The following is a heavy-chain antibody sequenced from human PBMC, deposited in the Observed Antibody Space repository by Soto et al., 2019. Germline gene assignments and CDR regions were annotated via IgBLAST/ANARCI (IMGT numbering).Heavy chain of an antibody. CDR2: INAGNGNT. V-gene: IGHV1-3*01. J-gene: IGHJ4*02. D-gene: IGHD6-13*01. Sequence: GXSVKVSFNASGYTFTSYAMHLVRHSPGQRLEWMGWINAGNGNTKYSQKFQGRVTITRDTSASTAYMELSSLRSEDTAVYYCARGVKQQLVPPDYWGQGTLVTVSS. CDR3: ARGVKQQLVPPDY. CDR1: GYTFTSYA.